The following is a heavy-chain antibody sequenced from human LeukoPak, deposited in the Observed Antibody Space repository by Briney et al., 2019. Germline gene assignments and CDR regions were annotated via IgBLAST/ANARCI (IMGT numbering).Heavy chain of an antibody. J-gene: IGHJ4*02. V-gene: IGHV3-64D*06. D-gene: IGHD2-15*01. CDR1: GFTFSSYA. Sequence: GGSLILSCSASGFTFSSYAMHWVRQAPGKGLEYVSAISSNGGSTYYADSVKGRFTISRDNSKNTLYLQMSSLRAEDTAVYYCVKDRAVVAAEYYFDYWGQGTLVTVSS. CDR2: ISSNGGST. CDR3: VKDRAVVAAEYYFDY.